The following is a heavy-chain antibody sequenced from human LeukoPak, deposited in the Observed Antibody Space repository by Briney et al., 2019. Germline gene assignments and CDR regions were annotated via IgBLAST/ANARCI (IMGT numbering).Heavy chain of an antibody. Sequence: GESLKISCKGSGYSFTTYWIGWVRQMPGKGLEWMGIIYPGDSDTRYSPSFQGQVTISADKSISTAYLQWSSLKASDTAMYYCARHYSYGSGSYLSLFDPWGQGTLVTVSS. CDR1: GYSFTTYW. D-gene: IGHD3-10*01. CDR3: ARHYSYGSGSYLSLFDP. J-gene: IGHJ5*02. V-gene: IGHV5-51*01. CDR2: IYPGDSDT.